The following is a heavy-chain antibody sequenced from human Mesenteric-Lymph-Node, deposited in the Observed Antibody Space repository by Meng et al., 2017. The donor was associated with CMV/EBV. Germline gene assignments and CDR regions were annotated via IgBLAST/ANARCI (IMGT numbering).Heavy chain of an antibody. CDR2: IIPIFGTA. Sequence: CKASGGTFSSYAISSVRQAPGQGLEWMGGIIPIFGTANYAQKFQGRVTITTDESTSTAYMELSSLRSEDTAVYYCARDRGPQEPFDYWGQGTLVTVSS. D-gene: IGHD3-10*01. CDR1: GGTFSSYA. CDR3: ARDRGPQEPFDY. J-gene: IGHJ4*02. V-gene: IGHV1-69*05.